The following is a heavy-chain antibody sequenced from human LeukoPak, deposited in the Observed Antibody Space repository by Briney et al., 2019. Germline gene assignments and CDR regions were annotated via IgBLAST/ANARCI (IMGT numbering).Heavy chain of an antibody. J-gene: IGHJ4*02. CDR3: ARASVEHSIVAGDYFDY. D-gene: IGHD2-15*01. CDR2: ISQSAIA. V-gene: IGHV4-38-2*01. CDR1: GYSINNAHY. Sequence: PSETLSPTCAVSGYSINNAHYWAWIRQPPGKGLEWIGNISQSAIASYNPSLKSRVTISLDTSNNHFSLDLRSVTAADTAVYFCARASVEHSIVAGDYFDYWGQGTLVTVSS.